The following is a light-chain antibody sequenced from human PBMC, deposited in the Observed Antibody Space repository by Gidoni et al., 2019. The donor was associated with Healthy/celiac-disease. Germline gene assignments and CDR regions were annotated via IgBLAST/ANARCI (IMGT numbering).Light chain of an antibody. Sequence: IVLTQSPGTLSLSPGERATLSCRASQSVSSSYLAWYQQKPGQAPRLLIYGASSRATGIPDRFSGSGSGTDFTLTIRRLEPEDFAVYYCQQYGSSPMCSFGQGTKLEIK. CDR2: GAS. CDR1: QSVSSSY. J-gene: IGKJ2*04. CDR3: QQYGSSPMCS. V-gene: IGKV3-20*01.